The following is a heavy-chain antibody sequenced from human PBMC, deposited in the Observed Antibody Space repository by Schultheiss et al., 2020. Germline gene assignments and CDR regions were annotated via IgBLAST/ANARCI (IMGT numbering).Heavy chain of an antibody. Sequence: GGSLRLSCAASGFTFSSYSMNWVRQAPGKGLEWVSSISGRSSYIYYTDSVKGRFTISRDNAKNSLYLQMNSLRAEDTAMYYCARGPEYYGSGSPAYFDYWGQGTLVTVSS. V-gene: IGHV3-21*01. CDR2: ISGRSSYI. D-gene: IGHD3-10*01. CDR1: GFTFSSYS. CDR3: ARGPEYYGSGSPAYFDY. J-gene: IGHJ4*02.